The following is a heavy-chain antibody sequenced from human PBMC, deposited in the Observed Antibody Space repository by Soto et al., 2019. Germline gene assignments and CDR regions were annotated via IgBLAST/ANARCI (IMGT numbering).Heavy chain of an antibody. Sequence: EGSLRLSCAASGFTFSTYAMAWIRQAPGKGLEWVSGISNNGGRTYYAASVKGRFTISRDNSMNTLYLQMNSLRADDTAIFYCAKDRHPDGRWPFAHWGQGTQVTVSS. CDR2: ISNNGGRT. J-gene: IGHJ4*02. CDR3: AKDRHPDGRWPFAH. V-gene: IGHV3-23*01. CDR1: GFTFSTYA. D-gene: IGHD2-8*01.